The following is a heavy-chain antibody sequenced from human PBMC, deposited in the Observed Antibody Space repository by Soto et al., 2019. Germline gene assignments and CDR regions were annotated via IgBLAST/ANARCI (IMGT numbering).Heavy chain of an antibody. CDR1: GFTFSSYA. J-gene: IGHJ4*02. CDR2: ISGSGGST. Sequence: EVQLLESGGGLVQPGGSLRLSCAASGFTFSSYAMSWFRQAPGKGLEWVSAISGSGGSTYYADSVKGRFTISRDNSKNTLYLQMNSLRAEDTAVYYCAKVTSDDSGGVYYFYYWGQGTLVTVSS. CDR3: AKVTSDDSGGVYYFYY. V-gene: IGHV3-23*01. D-gene: IGHD1-26*01.